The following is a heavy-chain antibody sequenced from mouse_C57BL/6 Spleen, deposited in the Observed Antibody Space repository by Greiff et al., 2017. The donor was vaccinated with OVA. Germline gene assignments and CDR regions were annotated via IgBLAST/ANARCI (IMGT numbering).Heavy chain of an antibody. J-gene: IGHJ1*03. CDR1: GYTFTTYP. Sequence: VQRVESGAELVKPGASVKMSCTASGYTFTTYPLAWMKQNHGQSLEWIGNFHPYNDDTTYNEQFKGKATLTVEKSSSTVDMELSRLTSDDSAVDYCARGQHRLGYFEVWGTGTTVTVDS. CDR3: ARGQHRLGYFEV. CDR2: FHPYNDDT. D-gene: IGHD3-2*02. V-gene: IGHV1-47*01.